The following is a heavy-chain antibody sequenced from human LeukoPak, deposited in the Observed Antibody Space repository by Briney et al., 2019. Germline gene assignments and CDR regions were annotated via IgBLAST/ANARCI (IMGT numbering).Heavy chain of an antibody. CDR1: GGSFSGYY. J-gene: IGHJ5*02. CDR2: INHSGST. V-gene: IGHV4-34*01. CDR3: ARGPAIYDILTGYYFPTNWFDP. D-gene: IGHD3-9*01. Sequence: SETLSLTCAVYGGSFSGYYWSWIRQPPGKGLEWIGEINHSGSTNYNPSLKSRVTISVDTSKNQFSLKLSSVTAADTAVYYCARGPAIYDILTGYYFPTNWFDPWGQGTLVTVSS.